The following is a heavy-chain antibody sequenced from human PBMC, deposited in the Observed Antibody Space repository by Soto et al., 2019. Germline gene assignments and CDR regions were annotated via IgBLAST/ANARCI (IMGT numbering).Heavy chain of an antibody. Sequence: VQLVESGGGLVKPGGSLRLSCAASGFIFATHTINWVRQAPGKGLEWVSSITGSGIYTRYADSVKGRFTISRDNAKASLYLQMNSLGAEDTAVYYCVKEGISNYNAYFDYWGQGTLVNVSS. J-gene: IGHJ4*02. V-gene: IGHV3-21*02. CDR2: ITGSGIYT. CDR3: VKEGISNYNAYFDY. D-gene: IGHD4-4*01. CDR1: GFIFATHT.